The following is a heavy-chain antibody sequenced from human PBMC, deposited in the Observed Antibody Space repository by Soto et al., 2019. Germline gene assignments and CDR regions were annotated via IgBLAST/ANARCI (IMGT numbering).Heavy chain of an antibody. Sequence: QVQFVQSGTEVKKPGASVKVSCKPSGFTFTNYVIHWVRQAPGRSLEWMGWISAGNGNTQYSQKFQGRATITRETSATTAYMELSSLTYEDAAVYYCTGVDYWGPGTVVTVSS. V-gene: IGHV1-3*01. CDR3: TGVDY. CDR1: GFTFTNYV. CDR2: ISAGNGNT. J-gene: IGHJ4*02.